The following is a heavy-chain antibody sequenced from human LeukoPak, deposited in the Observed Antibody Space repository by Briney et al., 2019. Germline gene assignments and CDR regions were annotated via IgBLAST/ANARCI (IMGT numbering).Heavy chain of an antibody. CDR3: ARGSIAARPGWFDP. J-gene: IGHJ5*02. V-gene: IGHV4-39*01. CDR2: IYYSGST. Sequence: SETLSLTCTVSGGSISSSSYYWGWIRQPPGKELEWIASIYYSGSTYYNPSLKSRVTISVDTSKNQFSLKLSSVTAADTAVYYCARGSIAARPGWFDPWGQGTLVTVSS. CDR1: GGSISSSSYY. D-gene: IGHD6-6*01.